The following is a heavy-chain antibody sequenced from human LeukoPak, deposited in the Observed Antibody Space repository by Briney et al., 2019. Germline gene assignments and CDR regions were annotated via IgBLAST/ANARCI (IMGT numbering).Heavy chain of an antibody. Sequence: SETLSLTCTVSGGSISSSSYYWGWIRQPPGKGLEWIGSIYYSGSTYYNPSLKSRVTISVDTSKNQFSLKLSSATAADTAVYYCARHPGYCSSTSCYGNDAFDIWGQGTMVTVSS. D-gene: IGHD2-2*01. J-gene: IGHJ3*02. V-gene: IGHV4-39*01. CDR2: IYYSGST. CDR1: GGSISSSSYY. CDR3: ARHPGYCSSTSCYGNDAFDI.